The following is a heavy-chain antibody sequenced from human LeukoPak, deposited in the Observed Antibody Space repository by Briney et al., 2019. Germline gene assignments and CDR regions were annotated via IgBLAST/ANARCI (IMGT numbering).Heavy chain of an antibody. CDR1: GYTFTSYY. CDR3: ATYLAYCGGDCGDAFDI. CDR2: ISAYNGNT. V-gene: IGHV1-18*04. Sequence: ASVKVSCKASGYTFTSYYMHWVRQAPGQGLEWMGWISAYNGNTNYAQKLQGRVTMTTDTSTSTAYMELRSLRSDDTAVYYCATYLAYCGGDCGDAFDIWGQGTMVTVSS. J-gene: IGHJ3*02. D-gene: IGHD2-21*02.